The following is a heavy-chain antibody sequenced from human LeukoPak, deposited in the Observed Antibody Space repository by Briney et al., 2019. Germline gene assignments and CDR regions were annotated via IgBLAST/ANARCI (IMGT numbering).Heavy chain of an antibody. CDR1: GGSISSYY. V-gene: IGHV4-59*12. Sequence: SETLSLTCTVSGGSISSYYWSWIRQPPGKGLEWIGYIYYSGSTNYNPSLKSRVTISVDTSKNQFSLKLSSVTAADTAVYYCATYYSNYGSGSWGQGTLVTVSS. J-gene: IGHJ4*02. D-gene: IGHD3-10*01. CDR3: ATYYSNYGSGS. CDR2: IYYSGST.